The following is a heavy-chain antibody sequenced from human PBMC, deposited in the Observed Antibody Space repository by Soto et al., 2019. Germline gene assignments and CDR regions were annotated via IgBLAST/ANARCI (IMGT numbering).Heavy chain of an antibody. CDR2: INAGNGNT. V-gene: IGHV1-3*01. Sequence: QVQIVQSGAEVKKPGASVKVSCKASGYTFTSYAIYWVRQAPGQRLEWMGWINAGNGNTKYSQKFQGRVTITRDTSPSTAYMELSSLRSEDTAVYYCARDMGFGLSDYWGQGTLVTVSS. CDR1: GYTFTSYA. CDR3: ARDMGFGLSDY. D-gene: IGHD3-10*01. J-gene: IGHJ4*02.